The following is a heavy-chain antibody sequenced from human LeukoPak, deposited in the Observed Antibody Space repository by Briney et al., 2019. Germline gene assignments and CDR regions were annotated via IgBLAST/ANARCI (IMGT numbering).Heavy chain of an antibody. CDR3: ARDFSSSWYDY. Sequence: GGSLRLSCAASGFTFSDYYMSWIRQAPGKGLEWVSYISSGGRTIYYADSVKGRFTISRDNAKNTLYLQMNSLRAEDTAVYYCARDFSSSWYDYWGQGTLVTVSS. CDR2: ISSGGRTI. J-gene: IGHJ4*02. D-gene: IGHD6-13*01. CDR1: GFTFSDYY. V-gene: IGHV3-11*04.